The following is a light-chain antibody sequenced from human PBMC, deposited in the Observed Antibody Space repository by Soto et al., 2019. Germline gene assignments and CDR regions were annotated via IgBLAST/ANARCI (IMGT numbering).Light chain of an antibody. Sequence: EDVLTQSPATLSLSPGERAPLSCRASQSVSSNLAWYQQRPGQAPRLLIYDASNRATGIPARFSGSGSGTDFTLTISSLQPEDFALYYCHQRSNWPPTFGGGTKVDIK. CDR1: QSVSSN. CDR2: DAS. CDR3: HQRSNWPPT. J-gene: IGKJ4*01. V-gene: IGKV3-11*01.